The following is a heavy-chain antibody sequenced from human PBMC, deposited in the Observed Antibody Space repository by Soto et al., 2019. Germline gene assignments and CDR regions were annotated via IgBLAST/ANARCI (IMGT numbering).Heavy chain of an antibody. Sequence: QVQLVQSGAEVKKPGSSVKVSCEASGGTFSGHAISWVRQAPGQGPEWMGGLIPLFGTTQHAQNFQDRLTIAADKSTSTAYMEVTSLRFEDPAIYYWARGPNWGYRCDSWGQGTLVTVSS. CDR1: GGTFSGHA. V-gene: IGHV1-69*06. CDR3: ARGPNWGYRCDS. D-gene: IGHD7-27*01. J-gene: IGHJ4*02. CDR2: LIPLFGTT.